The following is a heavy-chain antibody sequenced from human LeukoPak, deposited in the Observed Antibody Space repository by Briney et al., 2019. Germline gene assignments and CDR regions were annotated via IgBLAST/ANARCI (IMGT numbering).Heavy chain of an antibody. CDR1: GASVSRFY. CDR2: ISYTGST. D-gene: IGHD6-13*01. J-gene: IGHJ4*02. CDR3: GRNGAYSLDY. V-gene: IGHV4-59*02. Sequence: SETLSLTCTVSGASVSRFYWNWLRQPPGKELQWIGYISYTGSTTYNPSFKSRVTISLDKSKNQFSLKVSSVTAADTAVYYCGRNGAYSLDYWGQGTLVTVSS.